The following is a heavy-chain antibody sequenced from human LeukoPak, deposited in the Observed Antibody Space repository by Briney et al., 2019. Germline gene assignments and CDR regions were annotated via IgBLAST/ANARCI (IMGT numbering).Heavy chain of an antibody. Sequence: PGGSLGLSCAASGFTFSSYSMNWVRQAPGKGLEWVSSISSSSSYIYYADSVKGRFTISRDNAKNSLYLQMNSLRAEDTAVYYCARDWRDSSGYVDYWGQGTLVTVSS. CDR2: ISSSSSYI. CDR1: GFTFSSYS. V-gene: IGHV3-21*01. D-gene: IGHD3-22*01. CDR3: ARDWRDSSGYVDY. J-gene: IGHJ4*02.